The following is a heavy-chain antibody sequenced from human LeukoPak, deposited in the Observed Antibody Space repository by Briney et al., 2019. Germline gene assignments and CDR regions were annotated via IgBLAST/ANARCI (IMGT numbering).Heavy chain of an antibody. V-gene: IGHV1-69*13. J-gene: IGHJ6*02. CDR1: GGTFSSYA. D-gene: IGHD3-9*01. Sequence: ASVKVSCKASGGTFSSYAISWVRQAPGQGLEWMGGIIPIFGTANYAQKFQGRVMITADESTSTAYMELSSLRSEDTAVYYCARSAHYDILTGYYPTDYYGMDVWGQGTTVTVSS. CDR3: ARSAHYDILTGYYPTDYYGMDV. CDR2: IIPIFGTA.